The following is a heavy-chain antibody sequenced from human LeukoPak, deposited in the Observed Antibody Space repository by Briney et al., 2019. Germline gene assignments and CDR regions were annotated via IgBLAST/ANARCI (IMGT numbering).Heavy chain of an antibody. D-gene: IGHD3-22*01. V-gene: IGHV3-23*01. CDR3: ARDGSGYWFDY. Sequence: GGSLRLSCAASGFTFSSYAMSWVRQAPGKGLEWVSAISGSGGSTNYADSVSGRFTISRDNSKNTLYLQMNSLRAEDTVVYYCARDGSGYWFDYWGQGTLATVSS. CDR1: GFTFSSYA. CDR2: ISGSGGST. J-gene: IGHJ4*02.